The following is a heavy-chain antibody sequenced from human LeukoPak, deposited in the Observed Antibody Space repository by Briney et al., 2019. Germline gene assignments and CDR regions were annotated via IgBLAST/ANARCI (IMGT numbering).Heavy chain of an antibody. CDR3: ARDFPRITRDAFDI. CDR2: IWYDGSNK. D-gene: IGHD3-16*01. Sequence: GGSLRLSCSASGFTFSSYGMHWVRQAPGKGLEWVAVIWYDGSNKYYADSVKGRFTISRDNSKNTLYLQMNSLRAEDTAVYYCARDFPRITRDAFDIWGQGTMVTVSS. CDR1: GFTFSSYG. V-gene: IGHV3-33*08. J-gene: IGHJ3*02.